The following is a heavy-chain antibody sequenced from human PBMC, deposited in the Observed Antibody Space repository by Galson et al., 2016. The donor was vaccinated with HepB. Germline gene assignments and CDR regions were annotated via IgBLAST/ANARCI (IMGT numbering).Heavy chain of an antibody. J-gene: IGHJ5*02. D-gene: IGHD5-12*01. CDR3: ARGESGYDWDWFDP. Sequence: SVKVSCKASGYTFTTCYIHWVRQAPGQGLEWMGIINPSGGSTSYAQKFQGRVTMTRDTSTSTVYMELNSLRSDDTAVYFCARGESGYDWDWFDPWGQGARVIVSA. V-gene: IGHV1-46*01. CDR1: GYTFTTCY. CDR2: INPSGGST.